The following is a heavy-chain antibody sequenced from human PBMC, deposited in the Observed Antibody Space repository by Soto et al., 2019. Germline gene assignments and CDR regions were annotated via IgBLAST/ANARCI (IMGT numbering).Heavy chain of an antibody. D-gene: IGHD4-17*01. CDR2: IYYSGST. Sequence: QVQLQESGPGLVKPSQTLSLTCTVSGGSISSGGYYWSWIRQHPGKGLEWIGYIYYSGSTYYNPSLKSRXXIXVXXSKNQFSLKLSSVTAADTAVYYCASAYGGKEVLDYWGQGTLVTVSS. V-gene: IGHV4-31*03. CDR1: GGSISSGGYY. CDR3: ASAYGGKEVLDY. J-gene: IGHJ4*02.